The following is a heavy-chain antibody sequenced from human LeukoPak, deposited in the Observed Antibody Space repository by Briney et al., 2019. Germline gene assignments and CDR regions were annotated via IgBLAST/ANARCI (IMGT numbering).Heavy chain of an antibody. CDR1: GFTHSNYW. J-gene: IGHJ4*02. Sequence: GGSLRLSCAASGFTHSNYWMTWVRQAPGKGLEWVANIKPDGSEKYYMDSVKGRFTISRDNAKNSLYLQMNSLRAEDTAVYYCARDQTPFVWGQGTLVTVSS. V-gene: IGHV3-7*01. CDR3: ARDQTPFV. CDR2: IKPDGSEK.